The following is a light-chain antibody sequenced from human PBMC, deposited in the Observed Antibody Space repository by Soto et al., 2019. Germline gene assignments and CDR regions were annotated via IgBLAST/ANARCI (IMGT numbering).Light chain of an antibody. V-gene: IGLV2-11*01. CDR3: CSYAGTFTVV. Sequence: QSVLTQPRSVSGSPGESVTISCTGTSSDVRTYNYVSWYQQQPDKAPKLVIYDVTERPSGVPDRFSGSKSDNTASLTISGLQAEDEADYYCCSYAGTFTVVFGTGTKVTVL. J-gene: IGLJ1*01. CDR1: SSDVRTYNY. CDR2: DVT.